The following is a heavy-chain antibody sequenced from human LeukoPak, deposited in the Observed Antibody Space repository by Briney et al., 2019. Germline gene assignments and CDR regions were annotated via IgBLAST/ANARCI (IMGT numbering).Heavy chain of an antibody. Sequence: SETLSLTCTVSGGSISTTTYYWGWIRQPPGKGLEWIGSVYYSGSTYYNPSLRSRVTISVDSSKNQFSLRLTSVTAADAAVYYCARHAYYYYYFDPWGQGTLVTVSS. D-gene: IGHD3-10*01. J-gene: IGHJ5*02. CDR2: VYYSGST. CDR1: GGSISTTTYY. V-gene: IGHV4-39*01. CDR3: ARHAYYYYYFDP.